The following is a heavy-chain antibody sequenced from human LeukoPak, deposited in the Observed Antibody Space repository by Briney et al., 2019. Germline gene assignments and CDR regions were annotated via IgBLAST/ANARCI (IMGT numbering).Heavy chain of an antibody. CDR1: GFTFSSYS. J-gene: IGHJ3*02. CDR2: ISSSSSYI. CDR3: ARVGGSYYYDGSGYYHEGDAFDI. V-gene: IGHV3-21*01. Sequence: GGSLRLSCAASGFTFSSYSMNWVRQAPGKGLEWVSSISSSSSYIYYADSVKGRFTISRDNAKNSLYLQMNSLRAEDTAVYYCARVGGSYYYDGSGYYHEGDAFDIWGQGTMVTVSS. D-gene: IGHD3-22*01.